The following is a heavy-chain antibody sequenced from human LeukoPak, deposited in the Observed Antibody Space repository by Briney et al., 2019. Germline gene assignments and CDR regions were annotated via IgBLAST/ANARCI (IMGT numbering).Heavy chain of an antibody. Sequence: PGGSLRLSCAASGFTFSSYGMSWVRQAPGKGLEWVANIRQDGSEKYYADSVKGRFTISRDNSKNTLYLQMNSLRAEDTAVYYCAKADSGSYSHETDWFDPWGQGTLVTVSS. J-gene: IGHJ5*02. CDR3: AKADSGSYSHETDWFDP. V-gene: IGHV3-7*01. CDR2: IRQDGSEK. D-gene: IGHD1-26*01. CDR1: GFTFSSYG.